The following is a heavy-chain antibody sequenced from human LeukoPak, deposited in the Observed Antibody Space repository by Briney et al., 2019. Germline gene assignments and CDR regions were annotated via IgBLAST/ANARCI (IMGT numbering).Heavy chain of an antibody. J-gene: IGHJ4*02. CDR3: ARVGIDSGSFADFDY. V-gene: IGHV4-38-2*02. CDR1: GYSISSDYY. Sequence: PSETLSLTCTVSGYSISSDYYWGWIRKPPGMGLEWVASIYHSGSAYYNPSLKSRVTISVDTSKNQFSLKLSSVTAADTAFYYCARVGIDSGSFADFDYWGQGTLVTVSS. CDR2: IYHSGSA. D-gene: IGHD1-26*01.